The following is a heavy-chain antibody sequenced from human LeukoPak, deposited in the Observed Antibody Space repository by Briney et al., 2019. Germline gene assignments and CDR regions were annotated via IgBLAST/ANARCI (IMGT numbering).Heavy chain of an antibody. V-gene: IGHV1-2*02. CDR3: ARDRGYNTTYYFDY. D-gene: IGHD5-24*01. CDR2: INPNSGGT. CDR1: GYTFTSYY. J-gene: IGHJ4*02. Sequence: ASVKVSCKASGYTFTSYYMHWVRQAPGQGLEWMGWINPNSGGTNYAQKFQGRVTMTRDTSISTAYMELSRLRSDDTAVYYCARDRGYNTTYYFDYWGQGTLVTVSS.